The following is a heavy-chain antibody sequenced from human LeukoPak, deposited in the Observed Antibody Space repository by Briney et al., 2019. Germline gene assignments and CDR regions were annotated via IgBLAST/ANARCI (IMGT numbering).Heavy chain of an antibody. CDR3: ARHGQYYYYYYGMDV. CDR1: GGSISSSSYY. J-gene: IGHJ6*02. Sequence: SETLSLTCTVSGGSISSSSYYWGWIRQPPGKGLEWIGSIYYSGSTYCNPSLKSRVTISVDTSKNQFSLKLSSVTATDTAVYYCARHGQYYYYYYGMDVWGQGTTVTVSS. V-gene: IGHV4-39*01. CDR2: IYYSGST.